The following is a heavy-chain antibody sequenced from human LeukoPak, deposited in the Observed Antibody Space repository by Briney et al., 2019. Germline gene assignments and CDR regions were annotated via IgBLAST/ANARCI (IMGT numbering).Heavy chain of an antibody. CDR2: IYYSGST. Sequence: SETLSLTCTVSGGSISSYYWSWIRQPPGKGLEWIGYIYYSGSTNYNPSLKSRVTISVDTSKNQFSLKLSSATAADTAVYYCARLYCSSTSCYFGTQWFDPWGQGTLVTVSS. CDR3: ARLYCSSTSCYFGTQWFDP. D-gene: IGHD2-2*01. J-gene: IGHJ5*02. V-gene: IGHV4-59*01. CDR1: GGSISSYY.